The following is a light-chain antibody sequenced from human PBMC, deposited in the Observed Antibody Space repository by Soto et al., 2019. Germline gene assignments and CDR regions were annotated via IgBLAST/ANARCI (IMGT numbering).Light chain of an antibody. V-gene: IGKV3-20*01. CDR1: QIVRSTY. CDR3: QQYDITPPNT. J-gene: IGKJ4*01. CDR2: GAS. Sequence: EIVLTQSPGTLSLSPVEGATLSCRASQIVRSTYLAWFQQKPGQAPRLLIYGASTRATGIPDRFSGSGSGTDFTLTISGLEPKDFALYYCQQYDITPPNTFGGGTKVDIK.